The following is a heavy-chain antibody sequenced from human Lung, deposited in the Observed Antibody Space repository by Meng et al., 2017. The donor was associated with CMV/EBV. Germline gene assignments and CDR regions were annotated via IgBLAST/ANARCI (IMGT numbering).Heavy chain of an antibody. J-gene: IGHJ6*02. D-gene: IGHD3-3*01. V-gene: IGHV3-7*01. CDR2: IKQDGSEK. CDR1: GFTFSSFW. CDR3: ARVFDAFDSRNGPPYV. Sequence: SCAASGFTFSSFWMSWVRRAPGKGLEWVANIKQDGSEKYYVDSVKGRFTVSRDSATNSLYLQMNSLRAEDTAVYFCARVFDAFDSRNGPPYVWGQSTTVTVSS.